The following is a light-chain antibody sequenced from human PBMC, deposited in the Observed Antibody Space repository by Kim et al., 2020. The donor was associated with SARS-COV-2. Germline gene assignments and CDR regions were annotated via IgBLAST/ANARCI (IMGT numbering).Light chain of an antibody. Sequence: GQRPPITCSGHKLGNQHTSEYKQRPGQTPVLIIYRDSRRPSGIPGRVSGSNSGNTATLTISETLAMDEADYYCQAWDTDSPYVFGPGTKVTVL. V-gene: IGLV3-1*01. CDR2: RDS. CDR3: QAWDTDSPYV. J-gene: IGLJ1*01. CDR1: KLGNQH.